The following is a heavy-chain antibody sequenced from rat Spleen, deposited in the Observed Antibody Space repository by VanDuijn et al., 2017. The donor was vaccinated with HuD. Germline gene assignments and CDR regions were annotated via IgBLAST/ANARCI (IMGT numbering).Heavy chain of an antibody. D-gene: IGHD3-1*01. CDR3: TIHPRY. J-gene: IGHJ2*01. Sequence: QVQLKESGPGLVQPSQTLSLTCSVSGFSLISYSVHWVRQPPGKGLEWMGGLWGDGSTDYNSILKSRLSISRDTSKSQVFLKMNSLQTEDTGTYYCTIHPRYWGQGVMVTVSS. CDR2: LWGDGST. V-gene: IGHV2-1*01. CDR1: GFSLISYS.